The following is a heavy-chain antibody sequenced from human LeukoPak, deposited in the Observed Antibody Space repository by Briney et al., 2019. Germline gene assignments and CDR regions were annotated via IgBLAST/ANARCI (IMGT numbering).Heavy chain of an antibody. Sequence: GGTLRLSCAASGFTFSSYGMSWVRQAPGKGLEWVSAISGSGGSTYYADSVKGRFTISRDNAINSVFLQMNSLRAEDTAVYYCARDRFVARPPKPTAFDIWGQGTVVTVSS. D-gene: IGHD6-6*01. V-gene: IGHV3-23*01. CDR2: ISGSGGST. J-gene: IGHJ3*02. CDR1: GFTFSSYG. CDR3: ARDRFVARPPKPTAFDI.